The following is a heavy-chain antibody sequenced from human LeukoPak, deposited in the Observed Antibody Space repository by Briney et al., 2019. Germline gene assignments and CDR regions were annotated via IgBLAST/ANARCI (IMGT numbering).Heavy chain of an antibody. J-gene: IGHJ3*02. CDR1: GFTFSSYA. Sequence: GGSLRLSCAASGFTFSSYAMHWVRQAPGKGLEWVAFIRYDGSNKYYADSVKGRFTISRDNSKNTLYLQMNSLRAEDTAVYYCAKVVYSGSYYQGHDAFDIWGQGTMVTVSS. D-gene: IGHD1-26*01. V-gene: IGHV3-30*02. CDR3: AKVVYSGSYYQGHDAFDI. CDR2: IRYDGSNK.